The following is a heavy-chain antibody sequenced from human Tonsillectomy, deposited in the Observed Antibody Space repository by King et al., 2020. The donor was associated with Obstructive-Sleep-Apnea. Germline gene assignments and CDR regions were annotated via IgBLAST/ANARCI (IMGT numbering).Heavy chain of an antibody. J-gene: IGHJ6*02. CDR3: ARGLYGSGCYYPYYYYYGMDV. Sequence: QLVQSGAEVKKPGSSVKVSCKASGGTFSSYAISWVRQAPGQGLEWMGGIIPILGIANYAQKFQGRVTITADKSTSTAYMELSSLRSEDTAVYYCARGLYGSGCYYPYYYYYGMDVWGQGTTVTVSS. CDR1: GGTFSSYA. D-gene: IGHD3-10*01. V-gene: IGHV1-69*09. CDR2: IIPILGIA.